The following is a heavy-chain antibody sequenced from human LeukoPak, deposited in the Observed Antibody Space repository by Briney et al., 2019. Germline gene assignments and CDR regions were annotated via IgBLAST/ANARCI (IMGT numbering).Heavy chain of an antibody. V-gene: IGHV4-39*01. CDR2: INHSGST. CDR3: ARQNDYVTAFDY. D-gene: IGHD4-17*01. J-gene: IGHJ4*02. Sequence: PSETLSLTCTVSGGSISNSSYYWGWIRQPPGKGLEWIGEINHSGSTNYNPSLKSRVTISVDKSKNQFSLKLSSVTAADTAVYYCARQNDYVTAFDYWGQGTLVTVSS. CDR1: GGSISNSSYY.